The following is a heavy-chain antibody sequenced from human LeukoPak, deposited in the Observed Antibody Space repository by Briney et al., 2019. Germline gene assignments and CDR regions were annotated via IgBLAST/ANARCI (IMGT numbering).Heavy chain of an antibody. D-gene: IGHD2-2*01. V-gene: IGHV3-73*01. CDR1: GFTFGGSA. Sequence: GGSLRLSCAASGFTFGGSAIHWVRQASGKGLEWVGRIRDKANSYATAYIASVKGRFTISRDDSKNTAYLQMSSLKTEDTAVYYCTRWDCTTTGCYPFDYWGQGTPVTVSS. CDR3: TRWDCTTTGCYPFDY. CDR2: IRDKANSYAT. J-gene: IGHJ4*02.